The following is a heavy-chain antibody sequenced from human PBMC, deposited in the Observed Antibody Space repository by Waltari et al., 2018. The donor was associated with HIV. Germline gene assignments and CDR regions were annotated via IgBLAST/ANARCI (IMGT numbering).Heavy chain of an antibody. J-gene: IGHJ4*02. Sequence: QVHLQESGPGLVKASETLSLTCSVSGGSIRGDYWSWLRQPPGKGLEWIGYIDYTGSTNYNPSLKSRITMSLSPSKTQFSLKVNSVTSADTGVYYCAKESWAHSSGWQFDYWGPGILVTVSS. CDR1: GGSIRGDY. V-gene: IGHV4-59*01. D-gene: IGHD6-19*01. CDR3: AKESWAHSSGWQFDY. CDR2: IDYTGST.